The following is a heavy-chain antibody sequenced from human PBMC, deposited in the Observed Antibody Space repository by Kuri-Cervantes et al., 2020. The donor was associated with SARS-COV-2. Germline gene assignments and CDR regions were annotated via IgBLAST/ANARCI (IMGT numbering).Heavy chain of an antibody. CDR2: ISSSGSTI. CDR1: GFTFSSYS. V-gene: IGHV3-48*04. CDR3: ASPLGSTSFDY. Sequence: GESLKISCAASGFTFSSYSMSWIRQAPGKGLEWVSYISSSGSTIYYADSVKGRFTISRDNAKNSLYLQMNSLRAEDTAVYYCASPLGSTSFDYWGQGTLVTVSS. J-gene: IGHJ4*02. D-gene: IGHD1-26*01.